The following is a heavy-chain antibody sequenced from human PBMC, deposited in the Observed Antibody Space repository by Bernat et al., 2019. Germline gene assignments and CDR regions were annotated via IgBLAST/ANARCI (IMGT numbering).Heavy chain of an antibody. V-gene: IGHV4-39*01. Sequence: QLQLQESGPGLVKPSETLSLTCTVSGGSISSSSYYWGWIRQPPGKGLEWIGSIYYSGSTYYNPSLKSRVTISVDTSKNQFSLKLGSVTAADTAVYSCARHWVRYEAFEIWGQGTMVTVSS. CDR2: IYYSGST. CDR3: ARHWVRYEAFEI. D-gene: IGHD7-27*01. J-gene: IGHJ3*02. CDR1: GGSISSSSYY.